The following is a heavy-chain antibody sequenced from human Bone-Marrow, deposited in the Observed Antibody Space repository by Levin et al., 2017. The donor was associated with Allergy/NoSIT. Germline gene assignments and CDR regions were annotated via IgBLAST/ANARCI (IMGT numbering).Heavy chain of an antibody. CDR3: ARDYLGYCSSTSCYSGY. V-gene: IGHV1-18*01. D-gene: IGHD2-2*02. J-gene: IGHJ4*02. CDR2: ISAYNGNT. CDR1: GYTFTSYG. Sequence: GESLKISCKASGYTFTSYGISWVRQAPGQGLEWMGWISAYNGNTNYAQKLQGRVTMTTDTSTSTAYMELRSLRSDDTAVYYCARDYLGYCSSTSCYSGYWGQGTLVTVSS.